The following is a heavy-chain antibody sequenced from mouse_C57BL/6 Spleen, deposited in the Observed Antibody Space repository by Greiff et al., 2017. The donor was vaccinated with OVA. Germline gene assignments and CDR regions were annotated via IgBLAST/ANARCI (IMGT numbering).Heavy chain of an antibody. CDR2: INYDGSST. CDR1: GFTFSDYY. Sequence: DVMLVESEGGLVQPGSSMKLSCTASGFTFSDYYMAWVRQVPEKGLEWVANINYDGSSTYYLDSLKSRFIISRDNAKNILYLQMSSLKSEDTATYYCARAHYYYGSSWFAYWGQGTLVTVSA. V-gene: IGHV5-16*01. J-gene: IGHJ3*01. CDR3: ARAHYYYGSSWFAY. D-gene: IGHD1-1*01.